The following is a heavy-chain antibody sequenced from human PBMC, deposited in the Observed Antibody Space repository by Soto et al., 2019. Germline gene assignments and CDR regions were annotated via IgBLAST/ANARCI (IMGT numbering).Heavy chain of an antibody. Sequence: PSETLSLTCALYAGSFSHYYLNLIRQSPGKGLEWIGKIKHSGSSNYNPSLRSRVSISVDMSKNQFSLRLTSVTAADTAVYYCARGGSSDWQVALDIWGQGTMVTVSS. D-gene: IGHD6-19*01. V-gene: IGHV4-34*01. CDR1: AGSFSHYY. J-gene: IGHJ3*02. CDR3: ARGGSSDWQVALDI. CDR2: IKHSGSS.